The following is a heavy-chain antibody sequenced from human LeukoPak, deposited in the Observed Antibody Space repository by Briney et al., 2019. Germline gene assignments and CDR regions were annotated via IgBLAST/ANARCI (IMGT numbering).Heavy chain of an antibody. V-gene: IGHV3-21*01. D-gene: IGHD2-21*02. CDR1: GFTFSSYS. CDR3: ASGEVVTAPFDY. Sequence: GGSLRLSCAASGFTFSSYSMNWVRQAPGKGLEWVSSISSSSSYIYYADSVKGRFTISRDNAKNSLYLQMNSLRAEDTAVYYCASGEVVTAPFDYWGQGTLVTVSS. CDR2: ISSSSSYI. J-gene: IGHJ4*02.